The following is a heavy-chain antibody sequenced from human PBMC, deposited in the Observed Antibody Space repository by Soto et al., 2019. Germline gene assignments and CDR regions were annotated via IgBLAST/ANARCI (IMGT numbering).Heavy chain of an antibody. CDR3: ARSERWLQVDY. V-gene: IGHV3-11*06. CDR2: ISSSSSYI. J-gene: IGHJ4*02. Sequence: PGGSLRLSCAASGFPFSDYYMSWIRQPPGKGLEWVSYISSSSSYIYYADSVKGRFTISRYNAKNSLYLQMNSLRAEDTAVYYCARSERWLQVDYGGQGTLVAVSS. D-gene: IGHD5-12*01. CDR1: GFPFSDYY.